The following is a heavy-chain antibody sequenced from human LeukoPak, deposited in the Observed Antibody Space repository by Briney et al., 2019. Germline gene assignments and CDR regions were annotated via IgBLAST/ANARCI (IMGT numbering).Heavy chain of an antibody. CDR3: ATDNFRRLWFGESN. J-gene: IGHJ4*02. CDR2: FDPEDGET. Sequence: GASVKVSCKVSGYTLTELSMHWVRQAPGKGLEWMGGFDPEDGETIYAQTFQGRVTMTEDTSTDTAYMELSSLRSEDTAVYYCATDNFRRLWFGESNWGQGTLVTVSS. V-gene: IGHV1-24*01. D-gene: IGHD3-10*01. CDR1: GYTLTELS.